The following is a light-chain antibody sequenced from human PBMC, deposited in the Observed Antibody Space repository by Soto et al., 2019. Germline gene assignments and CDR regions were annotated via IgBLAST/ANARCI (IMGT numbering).Light chain of an antibody. CDR2: DAS. CDR1: QSVSSY. Sequence: EIVLTQSPATLSLSPGERATLSCRASQSVSSYLAWYQQEPGQAPRLLIYDASNRATGIPARFSGSGSGTDFTLTISSLEPEDFAVYYCQQRSNWPRWTFGQGTKVEIK. J-gene: IGKJ1*01. V-gene: IGKV3-11*01. CDR3: QQRSNWPRWT.